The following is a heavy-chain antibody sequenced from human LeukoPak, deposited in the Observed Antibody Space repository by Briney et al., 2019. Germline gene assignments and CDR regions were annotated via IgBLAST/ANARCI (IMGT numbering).Heavy chain of an antibody. CDR2: INPNSGGT. D-gene: IGHD6-6*01. Sequence: GASVKVSCKASGYTFTGYYMHWVRQAPGQGPEWMGRINPNSGGTNYAQKFQGRVTMTRDTSISTAYMEMSRLRSDDTAVYYCARGIAARPDYWGQGTLVTVSS. CDR1: GYTFTGYY. CDR3: ARGIAARPDY. J-gene: IGHJ4*02. V-gene: IGHV1-2*06.